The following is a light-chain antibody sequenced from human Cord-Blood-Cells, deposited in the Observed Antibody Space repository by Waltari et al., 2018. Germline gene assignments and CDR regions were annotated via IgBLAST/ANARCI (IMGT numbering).Light chain of an antibody. CDR3: QQSYSTPPT. CDR2: AAS. CDR1: QSISSY. J-gene: IGKJ4*01. Sequence: DIQMTQSPSSLPASVGDRVTITCRASQSISSYLNWYQQKPGKAPKLLIYAASSLQSGVPSRFSGSGYGTDFTLTISSLQPEDFATYYCQQSYSTPPTFGGGTKVEIK. V-gene: IGKV1-39*01.